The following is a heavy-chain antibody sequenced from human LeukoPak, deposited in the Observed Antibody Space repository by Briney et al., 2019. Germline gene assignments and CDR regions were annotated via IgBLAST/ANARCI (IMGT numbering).Heavy chain of an antibody. CDR3: AKDIWRSSFDGDY. CDR1: GFTFSSYA. J-gene: IGHJ4*02. D-gene: IGHD6-13*01. V-gene: IGHV3-30-3*01. Sequence: GGSLRLSCAASGFTFSSYAMHWVRQAPGKGLEWVAVISYDGSNKYYADSVKGRFTISRDNAKNSLYLQMNSLRAEDTALYYCAKDIWRSSFDGDYWGQGTLVTVSS. CDR2: ISYDGSNK.